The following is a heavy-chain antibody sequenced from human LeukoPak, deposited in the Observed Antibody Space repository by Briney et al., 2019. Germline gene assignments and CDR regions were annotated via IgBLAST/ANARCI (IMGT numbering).Heavy chain of an antibody. J-gene: IGHJ4*02. D-gene: IGHD3-10*01. V-gene: IGHV3-64*01. CDR1: GFTFSTYG. CDR3: ARGAYASGRPFDY. CDR2: ITTNGIST. Sequence: GGSLRLSCAASGFTFSTYGLHWVRQAPGKGLEYVSGITTNGISTFYANSVKDRFTISRDNSKNTLFLQMGSLRADDMAVYYCARGAYASGRPFDYWGQGTLVTVSS.